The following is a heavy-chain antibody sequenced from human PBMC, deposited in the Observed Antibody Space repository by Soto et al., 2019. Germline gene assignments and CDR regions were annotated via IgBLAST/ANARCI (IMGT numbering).Heavy chain of an antibody. Sequence: XESLKIWFTGSGYSLTSYWIGWVRQMPGKGLEWMGIIYPGDSDTRYSPSFQGQVTISADKSISTAYLQWSSLKASDTAMYYCARHGYSSSWYLTDYWGQGTLVTVSS. CDR1: GYSLTSYW. V-gene: IGHV5-51*01. CDR3: ARHGYSSSWYLTDY. J-gene: IGHJ4*02. D-gene: IGHD6-13*01. CDR2: IYPGDSDT.